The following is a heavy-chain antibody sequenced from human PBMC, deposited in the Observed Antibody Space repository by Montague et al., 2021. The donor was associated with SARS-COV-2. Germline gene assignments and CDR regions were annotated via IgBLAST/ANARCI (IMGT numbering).Heavy chain of an antibody. J-gene: IGHJ2*01. V-gene: IGHV4-34*01. CDR3: AGGAPTISMIVVVMTGAGWYFDL. CDR2: INHSGST. Sequence: SETLSLTCAVYGGSFSDYYWSWIRQPPGKGLEWIGEINHSGSTNYNPSLRSRVTISVDTSKNQFSLKLSAVTAADTAVYYCAGGAPTISMIVVVMTGAGWYFDLWGRGTLVTVSS. D-gene: IGHD3-22*01. CDR1: GGSFSDYY.